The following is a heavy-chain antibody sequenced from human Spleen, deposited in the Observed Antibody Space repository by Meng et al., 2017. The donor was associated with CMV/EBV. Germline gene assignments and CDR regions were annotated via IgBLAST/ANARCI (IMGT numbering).Heavy chain of an antibody. D-gene: IGHD2-15*01. V-gene: IGHV1-18*01. Sequence: ASVKVSCKASGYTFNSHPINWVRQAPGQGLEWMGWINIYSGKTQYAQKLQGRVTMTTDTSTNTAYMELRSLKFDDTAVYYCARVGGYCSGGSCYEFDPWGQGTLVTVSS. CDR2: INIYSGKT. CDR3: ARVGGYCSGGSCYEFDP. J-gene: IGHJ5*02. CDR1: GYTFNSHP.